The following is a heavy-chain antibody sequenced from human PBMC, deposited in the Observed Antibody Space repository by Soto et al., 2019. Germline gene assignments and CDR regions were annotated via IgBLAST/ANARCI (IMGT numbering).Heavy chain of an antibody. CDR1: GGSISGINW. CDR3: ARFGGGMDV. J-gene: IGHJ6*02. V-gene: IGHV4-4*02. CDR2: IYHSGST. Sequence: QVQLQESGPGLVKPSGTLSLTCVVSGGSISGINWWYWVRQPPGKGLEWIGEIYHSGSTHYNPSLTSRVPISVDKSKNQFSLKRSSVTAADTAVYYCARFGGGMDVWGQGTTVTVSS. D-gene: IGHD3-10*01.